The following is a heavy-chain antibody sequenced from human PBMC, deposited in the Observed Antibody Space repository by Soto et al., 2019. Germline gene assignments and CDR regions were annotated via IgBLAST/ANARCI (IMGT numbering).Heavy chain of an antibody. D-gene: IGHD3-22*01. Sequence: QVQLVQSGAEVKKPGASVKVSCKASGYTFTSYGISWVRQAPGQGLEWMGWISAYNGNTNYAQKLQGRVTMTTDTSMSTAYLELRSLRSDDTAVYYCARDSYYYDSSGYYPPDDAFDIWGQGTMVTVSS. J-gene: IGHJ3*02. CDR3: ARDSYYYDSSGYYPPDDAFDI. CDR2: ISAYNGNT. V-gene: IGHV1-18*01. CDR1: GYTFTSYG.